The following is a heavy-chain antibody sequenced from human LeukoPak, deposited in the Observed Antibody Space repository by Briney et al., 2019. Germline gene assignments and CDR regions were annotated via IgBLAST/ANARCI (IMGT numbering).Heavy chain of an antibody. CDR1: GFTFSSYA. J-gene: IGHJ4*02. CDR2: INFDGSST. V-gene: IGHV3-74*01. CDR3: ARRII. Sequence: GGSLRLSCAASGFTFSSYAMSWVRQAPGKGLVWVSRINFDGSSTRYADSVKGRFTISRDNAKNTLYLQMNSLRAEDTAVYYCARRIIRGQGTLVTVSS. D-gene: IGHD2-21*01.